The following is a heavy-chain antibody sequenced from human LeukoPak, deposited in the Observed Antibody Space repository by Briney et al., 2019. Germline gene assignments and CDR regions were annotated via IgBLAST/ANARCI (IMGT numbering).Heavy chain of an antibody. Sequence: ASVKVSCKASGYTFTSYYMHWVRQAPGQGLEWMGIINPSGGSTSYAQKFQGRVTITRNTSISTAYMELSSLRSEDTAVYYCARGPGRSRNWFDPWGQGTLVTVSS. CDR3: ARGPGRSRNWFDP. J-gene: IGHJ5*02. D-gene: IGHD3-10*01. V-gene: IGHV1-46*01. CDR2: INPSGGST. CDR1: GYTFTSYY.